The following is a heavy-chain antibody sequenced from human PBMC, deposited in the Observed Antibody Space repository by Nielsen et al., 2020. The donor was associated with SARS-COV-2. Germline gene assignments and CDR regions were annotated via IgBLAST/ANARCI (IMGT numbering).Heavy chain of an antibody. J-gene: IGHJ3*02. CDR2: INPNSGGT. V-gene: IGHV1-2*04. Sequence: ASVKVSCKASGYTFTSYYMHWVRQAPGQGLEWMGWINPNSGGTNYAQKFQGWVTMTRDTSISTAYMELSRLRSDDTAVYYCARGTKDCSSTSCREGAAFDIWGQGTMVTVSS. CDR1: GYTFTSYY. CDR3: ARGTKDCSSTSCREGAAFDI. D-gene: IGHD2-2*01.